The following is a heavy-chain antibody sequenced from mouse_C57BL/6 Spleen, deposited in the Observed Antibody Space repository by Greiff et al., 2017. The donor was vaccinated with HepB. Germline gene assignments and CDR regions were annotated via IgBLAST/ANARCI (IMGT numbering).Heavy chain of an antibody. D-gene: IGHD1-1*01. CDR2: FYPGSGSI. V-gene: IGHV1-62-2*01. J-gene: IGHJ2*01. CDR1: GYTFTEYT. CDR3: ARHEGDYYGSSPYFDY. Sequence: QVQLQQSGAELVKPGASVKLSCKASGYTFTEYTIHWVKQRSGQGLEWIGWFYPGSGSIKYNEKFKDKATLTSDKSSSTVYMELSRWTSEDSAVYFYARHEGDYYGSSPYFDYWGQGTTLTVSS.